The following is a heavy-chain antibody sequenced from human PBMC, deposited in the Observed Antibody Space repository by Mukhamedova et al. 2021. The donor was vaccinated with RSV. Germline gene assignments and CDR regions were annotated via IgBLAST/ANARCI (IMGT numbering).Heavy chain of an antibody. D-gene: IGHD6-13*01. J-gene: IGHJ3*01. CDR2: YWDDDR. V-gene: IGHV2-5*02. CDR3: AQIIAAAPALGAFDV. Sequence: YWDDDRLYSPSLKTRLTITKDTSKNQVVLTMTNMDPVDTATYYCAQIIAAAPALGAFDVWGQGTMVTVSS.